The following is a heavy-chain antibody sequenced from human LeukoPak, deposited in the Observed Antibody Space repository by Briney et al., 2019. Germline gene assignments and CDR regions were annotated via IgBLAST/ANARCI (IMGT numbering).Heavy chain of an antibody. D-gene: IGHD3-22*01. CDR2: ISYDGSNK. CDR1: GFTFSDFY. J-gene: IGHJ4*02. V-gene: IGHV3-30*03. Sequence: GGSLRLSCAASGFTFSDFYMSWIRQAPGKGLEWVAVISYDGSNKYYADSVKGRFTISRDNSKNTLYLQMNSLRAEDTAVYYCARDQYYYDSSGSLDYWGQGTLVTVSS. CDR3: ARDQYYYDSSGSLDY.